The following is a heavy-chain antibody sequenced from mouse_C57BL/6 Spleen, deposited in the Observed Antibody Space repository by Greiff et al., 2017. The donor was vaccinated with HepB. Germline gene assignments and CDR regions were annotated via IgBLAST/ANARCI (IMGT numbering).Heavy chain of an antibody. Sequence: EVKLQESGPGLVKPSQSLSLTCSVTGYSITSGYYWHWIRQFPGNKLEWMGYISYDGSNNYNPSLKNRISITRDTSKNQFFLKLNSVTTEDTATYYYPTPGYYPIDYWGQPTTLTVSS. CDR1: GYSITSGYY. J-gene: IGHJ2*01. V-gene: IGHV3-6*01. CDR3: PTPGYYPIDY. CDR2: ISYDGSN. D-gene: IGHD2-3*01.